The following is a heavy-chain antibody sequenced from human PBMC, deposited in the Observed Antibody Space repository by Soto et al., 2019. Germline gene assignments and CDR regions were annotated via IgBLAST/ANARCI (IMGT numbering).Heavy chain of an antibody. CDR3: AKDRKGSITATGRAFDS. CDR1: GFTFNNYA. Sequence: VQLLESGGGLVQPGGSLRLSCAASGFTFNNYAMSWVRQAPGKGLEWVSGISGSGGNTYYAGSVEGRFTISRDNSKNALYLQINGRRAEDTAVYYCAKDRKGSITATGRAFDSWGQGTLVTVSS. J-gene: IGHJ4*02. CDR2: ISGSGGNT. D-gene: IGHD6-13*01. V-gene: IGHV3-23*01.